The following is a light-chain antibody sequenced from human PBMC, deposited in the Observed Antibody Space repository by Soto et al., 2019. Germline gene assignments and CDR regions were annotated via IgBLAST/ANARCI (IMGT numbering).Light chain of an antibody. Sequence: EIGLTQSPRTLSLSPGERATLSCRASQSVSSSYLTWYQQKPGQPPRLLIYGASSRATGIPDRFSGSGSGTDFTLTISRLEPEDFAVYYCQQYGSSGTFGQGTKVDVK. V-gene: IGKV3-20*01. CDR3: QQYGSSGT. J-gene: IGKJ1*01. CDR1: QSVSSSY. CDR2: GAS.